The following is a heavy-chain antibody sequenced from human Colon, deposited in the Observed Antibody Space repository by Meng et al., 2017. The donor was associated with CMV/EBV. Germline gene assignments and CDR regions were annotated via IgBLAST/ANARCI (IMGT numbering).Heavy chain of an antibody. CDR3: IREDWYYDY. J-gene: IGHJ4*02. CDR2: MLPKDGAL. V-gene: IGHV1-2*02. D-gene: IGHD3-9*01. Sequence: QGELVKSGSGVKTPCALVKVFFMASRYCFTLYYVHWVRQAAGRGLEWVGCMLPKDGALDYAQQFRGRITLTTATSIHTAYMELSGLTSDDTAVYYCIREDWYYDYWGQGTLVTVSS. CDR1: RYCFTLYY.